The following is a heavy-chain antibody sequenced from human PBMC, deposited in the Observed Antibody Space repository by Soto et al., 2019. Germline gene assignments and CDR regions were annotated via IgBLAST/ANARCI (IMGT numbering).Heavy chain of an antibody. D-gene: IGHD3-22*01. CDR1: SGSVSSGSYY. CDR3: ARGAYDSSYYPRPYPGY. V-gene: IGHV4-61*01. CDR2: IYYSGST. J-gene: IGHJ4*02. Sequence: SETLSLTCTVSSGSVSSGSYYWSWIRQPPGKGLEWIGYIYYSGSTNYNPSLKSRVTISIDTSKNQFSLKLSSVTAADTAVYYCARGAYDSSYYPRPYPGYWGQGTLVTVSS.